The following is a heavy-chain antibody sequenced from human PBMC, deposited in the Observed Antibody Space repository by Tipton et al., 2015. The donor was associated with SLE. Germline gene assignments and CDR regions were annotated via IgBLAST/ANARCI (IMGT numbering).Heavy chain of an antibody. CDR2: VYHSGST. CDR1: GGSISSSHW. D-gene: IGHD3-9*01. J-gene: IGHJ3*02. V-gene: IGHV4-4*02. CDR3: ARRNYDVLTGYYDASDI. Sequence: TLSLTCAVSGGSISSSHWWSWVRQSPGKGLEWIGEVYHSGSTNYNPSLKSRVTISVDKSKNQFSLKLTSVTATDTAVYNCARRNYDVLTGYYDASDIWGQGTMVTVSS.